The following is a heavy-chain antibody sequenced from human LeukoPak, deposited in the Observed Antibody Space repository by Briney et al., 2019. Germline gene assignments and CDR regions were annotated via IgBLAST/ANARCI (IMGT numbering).Heavy chain of an antibody. J-gene: IGHJ4*02. CDR1: GGSFSGYY. Sequence: SETLSLTCAVYGGSFSGYYWSWIRQPPGKGLEWIGEINHSGSTNYNPSLKSRVTISVDTSKNQFSLKLSSVTAADTAVYYCARGGRDIVVVPAPGGYFDYWGQGTLVTVSS. CDR3: ARGGRDIVVVPAPGGYFDY. CDR2: INHSGST. V-gene: IGHV4-34*01. D-gene: IGHD2-2*01.